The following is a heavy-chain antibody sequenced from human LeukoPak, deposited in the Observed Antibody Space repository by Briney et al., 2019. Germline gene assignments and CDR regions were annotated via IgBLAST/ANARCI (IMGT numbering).Heavy chain of an antibody. V-gene: IGHV3-53*01. J-gene: IGHJ4*02. CDR2: VFSNGDT. CDR1: EFTVSRNY. Sequence: VGSLRLSCTASEFTVSRNYMLSGREAPGGGLEWVSLVFSNGDTHYADSVKGRVTISRDTSKNTVSLQMNSLRIEDTGIYYYTRDQMNYWGQGTLVTVSS. CDR3: TRDQMNY. D-gene: IGHD5-24*01.